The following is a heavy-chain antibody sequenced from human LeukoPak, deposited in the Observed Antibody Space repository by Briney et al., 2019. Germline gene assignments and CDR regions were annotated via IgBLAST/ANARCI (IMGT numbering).Heavy chain of an antibody. CDR2: IYYSGGT. CDR3: ATTTIRLGY. J-gene: IGHJ4*02. D-gene: IGHD1-26*01. Sequence: SETLSLTCTVSGGSISSSSHYWGWIRQPPGKGLEWIGSIYYSGGTYYNPSLKSRVTISVDTSKNQFSLKLSSVTAADTAVYYCATTTIRLGYWGQGTLITVSS. V-gene: IGHV4-39*07. CDR1: GGSISSSSHY.